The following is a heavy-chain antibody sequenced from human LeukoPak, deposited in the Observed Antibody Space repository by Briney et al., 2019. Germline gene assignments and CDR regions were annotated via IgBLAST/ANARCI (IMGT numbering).Heavy chain of an antibody. CDR3: ARNAEVGSSFDY. CDR2: ISGSGGST. CDR1: GFTFSSYA. Sequence: HPGGSLRLSCAASGFTFSSYAMSWVRQAPGKGLEWVSAISGSGGSTYYADSVKGRFTISRDNSKNTLYLQMNSLRAEDTAVYYCARNAEVGSSFDYWGQGTLVTVSS. J-gene: IGHJ4*02. V-gene: IGHV3-23*01. D-gene: IGHD3-10*01.